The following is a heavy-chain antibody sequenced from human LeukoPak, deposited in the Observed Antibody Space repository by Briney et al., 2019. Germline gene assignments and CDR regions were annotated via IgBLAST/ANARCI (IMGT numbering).Heavy chain of an antibody. CDR3: ARVRYDILTGYYDIDY. CDR1: GGSISSYY. D-gene: IGHD3-9*01. V-gene: IGHV4-4*07. J-gene: IGHJ4*02. CDR2: IYTSGST. Sequence: SETLSLTCTVSGGSISSYYWSWIRQPAGKGLEWIGRIYTSGSTNYNPSLKSRVTMSVDTSKNQFSLKLSSVTAADTAVYYCARVRYDILTGYYDIDYWGQGTLVTVPS.